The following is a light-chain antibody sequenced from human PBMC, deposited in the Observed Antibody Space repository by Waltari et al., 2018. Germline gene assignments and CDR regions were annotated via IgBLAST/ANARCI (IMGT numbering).Light chain of an antibody. Sequence: QPPSVSVAPGKTARITCGGNNLGRKSVHWYQQKAGQAPVLVSHYDSGRPTGIPERFSGSTSGDTANLSISRVEAGDEADYFCQVWDYIQGVFGGGTKLTVL. J-gene: IGLJ3*02. CDR1: NLGRKS. V-gene: IGLV3-21*04. CDR3: QVWDYIQGV. CDR2: YDS.